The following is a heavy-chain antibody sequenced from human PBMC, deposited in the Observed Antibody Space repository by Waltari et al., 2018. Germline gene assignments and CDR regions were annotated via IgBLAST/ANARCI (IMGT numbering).Heavy chain of an antibody. Sequence: QVQLQQWGAGLLKPSETLSLTCAVYGGSFSGYYWSWIRQPPGKGLEWIGEINHSGSTNYNRSLKSRVTRSVDTSKNQFSLKLSAVTAADTAVYYCARGRGYSYYGDWGQGTLVTVSS. CDR2: INHSGST. CDR3: ARGRGYSYYGD. J-gene: IGHJ4*02. CDR1: GGSFSGYY. V-gene: IGHV4-34*01. D-gene: IGHD5-18*01.